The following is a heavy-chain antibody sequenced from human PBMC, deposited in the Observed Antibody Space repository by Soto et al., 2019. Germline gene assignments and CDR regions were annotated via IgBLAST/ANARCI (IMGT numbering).Heavy chain of an antibody. D-gene: IGHD6-6*01. Sequence: EVQLVESGGGLVKPGGSLRLSCAASGFTFSSYSMNWVRQAPGKGLEWVSSISSSSSYIYYADSVKGRFTISRDNAKNSLYLQMNSLRADDTAVYYCARGRGIAARPWWFDHWGRGTLVTVSS. CDR3: ARGRGIAARPWWFDH. J-gene: IGHJ5*02. CDR1: GFTFSSYS. CDR2: ISSSSSYI. V-gene: IGHV3-21*01.